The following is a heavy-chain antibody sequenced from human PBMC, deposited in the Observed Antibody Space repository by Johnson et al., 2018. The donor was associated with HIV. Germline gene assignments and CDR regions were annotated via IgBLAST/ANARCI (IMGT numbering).Heavy chain of an antibody. CDR2: IYSGGRT. CDR3: AKIIGYSSGLEI. J-gene: IGHJ3*02. Sequence: MQLVESGGGLMQPGGSLRLSCVASGFTVSNNFMSWVRQAPGKGLEWVSVIYSGGRTYYTDSVKGRFTISRDTAKNTLYLQMNSLRAEDTAVYYCAKIIGYSSGLEIWGQGTMVTVSS. V-gene: IGHV3-66*02. CDR1: GFTVSNNF. D-gene: IGHD6-19*01.